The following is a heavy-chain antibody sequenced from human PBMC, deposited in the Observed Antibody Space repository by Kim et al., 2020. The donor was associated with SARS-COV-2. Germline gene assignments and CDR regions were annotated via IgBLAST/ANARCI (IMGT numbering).Heavy chain of an antibody. Sequence: GGSLRLSCAASGFTFSSYGMHWVRQAPGKGLEWVEVIWYDGSNKYYADSVKGRFTISRDNSKNTLYLQMNSLRAEDTAVYYCARDYYYDSSGYYSIYYGMDVWGHGTTVTVSS. CDR3: ARDYYYDSSGYYSIYYGMDV. J-gene: IGHJ6*02. V-gene: IGHV3-33*01. CDR2: IWYDGSNK. CDR1: GFTFSSYG. D-gene: IGHD3-22*01.